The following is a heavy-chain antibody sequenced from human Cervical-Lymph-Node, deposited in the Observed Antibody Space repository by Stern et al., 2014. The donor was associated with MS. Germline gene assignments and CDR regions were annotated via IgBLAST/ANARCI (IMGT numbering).Heavy chain of an antibody. J-gene: IGHJ3*02. Sequence: QVTLKESGPTLVKPTQTLTLTCAVSGFSLSGHGVGVGWIRQPPGKALEWLAVIYWDDDKRNSPSVKSRLAITKDSSKKQVVLTMTNMDPVDTATYYCAHRLHYYQSQDGFDIWGQGTMVTVSS. D-gene: IGHD3-10*01. V-gene: IGHV2-5*02. CDR2: IYWDDDK. CDR3: AHRLHYYQSQDGFDI. CDR1: GFSLSGHGVG.